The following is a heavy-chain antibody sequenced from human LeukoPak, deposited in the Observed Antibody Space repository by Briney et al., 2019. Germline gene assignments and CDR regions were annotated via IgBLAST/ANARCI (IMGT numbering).Heavy chain of an antibody. Sequence: GGSLRPSCAASGFTFSSYSMNRVLQAPGKGLEWVSSISSSSSYIYYADSVKGRFTISRDNAKNSLYLQMNSLRAEDTAVYYCARDLCSSTSCYDGPFDYWGQGTLVTVSS. J-gene: IGHJ4*02. V-gene: IGHV3-21*01. D-gene: IGHD2-2*01. CDR1: GFTFSSYS. CDR2: ISSSSSYI. CDR3: ARDLCSSTSCYDGPFDY.